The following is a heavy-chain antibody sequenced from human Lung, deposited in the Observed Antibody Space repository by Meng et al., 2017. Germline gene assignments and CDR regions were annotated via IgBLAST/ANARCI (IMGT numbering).Heavy chain of an antibody. CDR2: INPKSGDT. V-gene: IGHV1-2*06. D-gene: IGHD6-25*01. CDR3: ARDEDISAAGKLFGDY. Sequence: QVQVVQSGADVKKPGASVKVSCKPSGYNFPDYYIHWVRRAPGQGLEWMGRINPKSGDTHYAQKFQARVTMTGDTSISTAYMELSGLRSDDTAMYYCARDEDISAAGKLFGDYWGQGTLVTVSS. CDR1: GYNFPDYY. J-gene: IGHJ4*02.